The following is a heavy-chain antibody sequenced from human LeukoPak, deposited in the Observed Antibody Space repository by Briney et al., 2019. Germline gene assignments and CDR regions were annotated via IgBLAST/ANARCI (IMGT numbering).Heavy chain of an antibody. CDR3: ARGYGSGSYFVY. V-gene: IGHV4-34*01. Sequence: SETLSLTCAVYGGSFNPYYWSWIRQPPGKGLEWIGEINHSGSTNYNPSLKSRVTISVDTSKNQFSLKLSSVTAADTAVYYCARGYGSGSYFVYWGQGTLVTVSS. J-gene: IGHJ4*02. CDR1: GGSFNPYY. D-gene: IGHD3-10*01. CDR2: INHSGST.